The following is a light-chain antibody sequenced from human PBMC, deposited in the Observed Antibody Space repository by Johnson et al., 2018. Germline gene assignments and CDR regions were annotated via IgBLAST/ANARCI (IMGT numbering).Light chain of an antibody. J-gene: IGLJ1*01. CDR2: ENN. CDR1: SSNIGNNY. V-gene: IGLV1-51*02. Sequence: QSVLTQPPSVYAAPGQKVTISCSGSSSNIGNNYVSWYQQLPGTAPKLLIYENNKRPSGIPDRFSGSKSGTSATLGITGLQTWDEADYYCGTWDSSLSAGNVFGTGTKFTVL. CDR3: GTWDSSLSAGNV.